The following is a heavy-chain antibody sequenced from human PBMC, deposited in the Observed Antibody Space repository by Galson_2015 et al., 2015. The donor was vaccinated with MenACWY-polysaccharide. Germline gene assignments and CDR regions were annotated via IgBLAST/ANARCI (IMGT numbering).Heavy chain of an antibody. CDR1: GFTFSSYG. CDR3: TRRHGSEHVHLYYGMDV. D-gene: IGHD5-24*01. J-gene: IGHJ6*02. Sequence: SLRLSCATSGFTFSSYGIHWVRQAPGKGLEWVALMWNDGSNEYYADSVKRRFTISRDNSKNTVFLEMNSLSAEDTAVYYCTRRHGSEHVHLYYGMDVWGQGTTVTVSS. CDR2: MWNDGSNE. V-gene: IGHV3-33*01.